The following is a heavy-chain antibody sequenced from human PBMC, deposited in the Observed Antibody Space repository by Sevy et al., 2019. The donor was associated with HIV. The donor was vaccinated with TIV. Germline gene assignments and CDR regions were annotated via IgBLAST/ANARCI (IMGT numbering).Heavy chain of an antibody. CDR3: VTLGRGHDRVDV. D-gene: IGHD5-12*01. Sequence: ASVKVSCKASGYTFSNHDIDWVRQATGQGLESMGYTNTKNGNTEYVQKFQGRVTMTRDLSISTAYMELNNLESDDTAVYYCVTLGRGHDRVDVWGQGTSVTVSS. V-gene: IGHV1-8*01. CDR2: TNTKNGNT. CDR1: GYTFSNHD. J-gene: IGHJ6*02.